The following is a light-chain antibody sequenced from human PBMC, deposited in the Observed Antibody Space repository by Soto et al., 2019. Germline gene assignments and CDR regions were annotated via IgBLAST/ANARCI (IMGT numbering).Light chain of an antibody. CDR1: QSVSNN. Sequence: EIVMTQSPATLSVSPGERATLSCRASQSVSNNLAWYQQRPGQAPRLLIFAASTRATGVPARFSGGGSGTEFTLTVSSLQSEDFAVYYCHQYNNWPYTFGQGTLLEIK. CDR2: AAS. V-gene: IGKV3-15*01. CDR3: HQYNNWPYT. J-gene: IGKJ2*01.